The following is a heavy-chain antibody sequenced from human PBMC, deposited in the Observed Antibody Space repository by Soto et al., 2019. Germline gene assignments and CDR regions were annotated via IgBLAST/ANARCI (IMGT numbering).Heavy chain of an antibody. CDR3: ARSNWSDNTGAFDY. J-gene: IGHJ4*02. CDR1: GYSISSGYY. V-gene: IGHV4-38-2*01. D-gene: IGHD1-20*01. Sequence: PSETLSLTCAVSGYSISSGYYWGWIRQPPGKGLEWIGSIYHSGSTYYNPSLKSRVTISVDTSKNHFSLKLSSVTAADTAVYYCARSNWSDNTGAFDYWGQGTLVTVSS. CDR2: IYHSGST.